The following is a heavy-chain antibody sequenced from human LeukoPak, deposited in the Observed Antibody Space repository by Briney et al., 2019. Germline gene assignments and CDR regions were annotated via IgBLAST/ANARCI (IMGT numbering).Heavy chain of an antibody. J-gene: IGHJ4*02. V-gene: IGHV3-21*01. D-gene: IGHD3-16*01. CDR1: GFTFSSYS. CDR3: ARDGGRMDY. CDR2: ISSSSSYI. Sequence: PGGSLRLSCAASGFTFSSYSMNWVRQAPGKGLEWVSIISSSSSYIYYTDSVKGRFTVSRDNAKNLLYLQMSSLRVEDTAVYYCARDGGRMDYWGQGTLVTVSS.